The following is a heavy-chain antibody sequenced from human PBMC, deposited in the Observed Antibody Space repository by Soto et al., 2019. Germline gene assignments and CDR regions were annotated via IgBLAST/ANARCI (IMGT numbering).Heavy chain of an antibody. D-gene: IGHD6-19*01. V-gene: IGHV3-64D*08. J-gene: IGHJ5*02. CDR3: VKDRSLAVAGGYYFDP. Sequence: GSLRLSCSASGFTFMSFGMHWVRQAPGKGLEFVSAIKSLGDTTYYADSVRGRFIISRDNSENTLYLQMSSLRPEDTAVYYCVKDRSLAVAGGYYFDPWGQGTLVT. CDR2: IKSLGDTT. CDR1: GFTFMSFG.